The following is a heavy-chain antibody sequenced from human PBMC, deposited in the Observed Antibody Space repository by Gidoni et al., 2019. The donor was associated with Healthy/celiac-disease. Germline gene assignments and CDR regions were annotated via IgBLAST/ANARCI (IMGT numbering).Heavy chain of an antibody. J-gene: IGHJ4*02. CDR1: GFTFSSYA. V-gene: IGHV3-23*01. CDR2: ISGSGGST. Sequence: EVQLLESGGGLVQPGGSLRLSCAASGFTFSSYAMSWVRQAPGKGLEWVSAISGSGGSTYYADSVKGRFTISRDNSKNTLYLQMNSLRAEDTAVYYCATHRFERGSGSLGPYWGQGTLVTVSS. CDR3: ATHRFERGSGSLGPY. D-gene: IGHD3-10*01.